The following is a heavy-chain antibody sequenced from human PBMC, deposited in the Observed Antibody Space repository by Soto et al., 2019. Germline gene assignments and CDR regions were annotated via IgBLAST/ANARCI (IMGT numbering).Heavy chain of an antibody. D-gene: IGHD2-15*01. CDR2: MNPNSGST. CDR3: ARERSGYFDY. J-gene: IGHJ4*02. Sequence: QVQLVQSGAAVKKPGASVKVSCKASGYTFTSYDIHWVRQATGQGLEWMGWMNPNSGSTGYAQKIQGRVTMTRKTSISTAYMERSSLRSEDTAVYYCARERSGYFDYWGQGTLVTVSS. CDR1: GYTFTSYD. V-gene: IGHV1-8*01.